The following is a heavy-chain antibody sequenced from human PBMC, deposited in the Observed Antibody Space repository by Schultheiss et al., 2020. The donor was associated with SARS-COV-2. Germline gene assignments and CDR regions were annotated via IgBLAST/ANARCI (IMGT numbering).Heavy chain of an antibody. V-gene: IGHV3-7*03. CDR3: VKEGEEMGTS. CDR1: GFIFSCRW. CDR2: IKQDGSVE. D-gene: IGHD5-24*01. Sequence: GGSLRLSCAASGFIFSCRWMHWVRQAPGKGLQWVANIKQDGSVEHYVDSVRGRFIISRDNAKNSLDLQMNSLRVDDTAVYYCVKEGEEMGTSWGQGTLVTVSS. J-gene: IGHJ4*02.